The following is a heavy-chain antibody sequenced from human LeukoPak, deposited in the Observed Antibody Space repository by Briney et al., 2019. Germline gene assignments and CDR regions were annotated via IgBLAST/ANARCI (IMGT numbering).Heavy chain of an antibody. Sequence: SETLSLTCTVSGGSISSYYWSWIRQPPGKGLEWIGEINHSGSTNYNPSLKSRVTISVDTSKNQFSLKLSSVTAADTAVYYCARETDIVVVPASAGWFDPWGQGTLVTVSS. J-gene: IGHJ5*02. V-gene: IGHV4-34*01. CDR3: ARETDIVVVPASAGWFDP. CDR2: INHSGST. CDR1: GGSISSYY. D-gene: IGHD2-2*01.